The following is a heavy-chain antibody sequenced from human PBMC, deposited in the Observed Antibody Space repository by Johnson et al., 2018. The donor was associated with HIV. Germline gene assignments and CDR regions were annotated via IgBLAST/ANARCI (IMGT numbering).Heavy chain of an antibody. CDR3: AKGERYNWNYVSAFDI. V-gene: IGHV3-30*04. CDR2: ISYDGSNK. D-gene: IGHD1-7*01. CDR1: GFTFSSYA. Sequence: QVQLVESGGGVVQPGRSLRLSCAASGFTFSSYAMHWVRQAPGKGLEWVAFISYDGSNKYYADSVKGRFTISRDNSKNTLYLQMNSLRAEDTAVYYCAKGERYNWNYVSAFDIWGQGTMVTVSS. J-gene: IGHJ3*02.